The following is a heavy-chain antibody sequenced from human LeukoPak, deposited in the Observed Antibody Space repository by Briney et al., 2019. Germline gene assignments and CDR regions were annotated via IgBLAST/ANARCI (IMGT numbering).Heavy chain of an antibody. V-gene: IGHV4-4*07. Sequence: KPSETLSLTCTVSGGSISSYYWSWIRQPAGKGLEWIGRIYTSGSTNYNPSLKSRVTMSVDTSKNQFSLKVNSVTAADTAVYYCAKEGMIRGVIDYWGQGALVTVSS. CDR1: GGSISSYY. CDR3: AKEGMIRGVIDY. D-gene: IGHD3-10*01. J-gene: IGHJ4*02. CDR2: IYTSGST.